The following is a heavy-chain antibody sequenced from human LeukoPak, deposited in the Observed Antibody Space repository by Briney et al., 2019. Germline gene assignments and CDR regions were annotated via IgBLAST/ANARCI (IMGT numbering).Heavy chain of an antibody. CDR3: ARVEGYDSSGYYGD. Sequence: GGSLRLSCAASGFTFSSYSMNWVRQAPGKGLEWVSSISSSSSYIYYADSVKGRFTISRDNAKNSLYLQMNGLRAEDSAVYYCARVEGYDSSGYYGDWGQGTLVTVSS. V-gene: IGHV3-21*01. J-gene: IGHJ4*02. D-gene: IGHD3-22*01. CDR2: ISSSSSYI. CDR1: GFTFSSYS.